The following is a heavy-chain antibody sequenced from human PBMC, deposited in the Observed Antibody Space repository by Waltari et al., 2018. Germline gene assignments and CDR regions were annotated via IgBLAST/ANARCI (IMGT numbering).Heavy chain of an antibody. CDR1: GFTFSDYG. Sequence: QVHLVESGGGVVQPGGSLRLSCAASGFTFSDYGMHWVRQAQGKGLEWVAFIRYDASDIYYRDSVKGRFTISRDNSKNTLFLQMSSLRPEDTAVYYCAKVGVGLTTWYPFDVWGQGTMVTVSS. J-gene: IGHJ3*01. CDR2: IRYDASDI. CDR3: AKVGVGLTTWYPFDV. D-gene: IGHD1-1*01. V-gene: IGHV3-30*02.